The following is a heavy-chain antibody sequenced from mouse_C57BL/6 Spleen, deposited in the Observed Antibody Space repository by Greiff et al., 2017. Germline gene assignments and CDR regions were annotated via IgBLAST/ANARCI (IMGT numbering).Heavy chain of an antibody. J-gene: IGHJ2*01. CDR3: TSLMARGY. V-gene: IGHV6-6*01. CDR2: IRNKANNYAT. CDR1: GFTFSDAW. Sequence: EVKLEESGGGLVQPGGSMKLSCAASGFTFSDAWMDWVRQSPGKGLEWVGEIRNKANNYATYYAESVKGRFTISRDDSKSSVYLQMNGLRAEDTGIYCCTSLMARGYWGQGTTLTVSS.